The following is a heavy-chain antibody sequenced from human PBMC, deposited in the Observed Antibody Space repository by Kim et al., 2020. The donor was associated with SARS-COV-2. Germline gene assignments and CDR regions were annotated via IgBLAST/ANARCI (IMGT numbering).Heavy chain of an antibody. D-gene: IGHD3-9*01. CDR1: GFTFSSYG. CDR3: AFLSTSDILTGQPEY. J-gene: IGHJ4*02. Sequence: GGSLRLSCAASGFTFSSYGMHWVRQAPGKGLEWVAVISYDGSNKYYADSVKGRFTISRDNSKNTLYLQMNSLRAEDTAVYYCAFLSTSDILTGQPEYWGQGTLVTVSS. V-gene: IGHV3-30*03. CDR2: ISYDGSNK.